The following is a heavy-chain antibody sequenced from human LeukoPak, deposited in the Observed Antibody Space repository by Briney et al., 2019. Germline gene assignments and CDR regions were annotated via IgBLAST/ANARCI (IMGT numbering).Heavy chain of an antibody. CDR1: GGSFSGYY. J-gene: IGHJ4*02. Sequence: SETLSLTCAVYGGSFSGYYWSWIRQPPGKGLEWIGEINHSGSTNYNPSLKSRVTISVDTSKNQFSLKLSSVTAADTAVYYCARHAGWLLYYFDYWGQGTLVTVSS. CDR3: ARHAGWLLYYFDY. CDR2: INHSGST. D-gene: IGHD3-22*01. V-gene: IGHV4-34*01.